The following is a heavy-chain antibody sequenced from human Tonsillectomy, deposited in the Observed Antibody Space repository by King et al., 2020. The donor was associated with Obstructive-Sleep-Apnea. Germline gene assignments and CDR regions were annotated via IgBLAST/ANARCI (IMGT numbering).Heavy chain of an antibody. CDR3: AKDSGRDLRLDS. J-gene: IGHJ5*01. CDR2: VRGGGITT. Sequence: VQLVESGGGLIQPGGSLRLSCAASGFTFSNYAMSWVRQTPGKGLEWVAVVRGGGITTYADSMKDRFTISRDNSRNTLYLQINRLRDEDTAVYYCAKDSGRDLRLDSWGQGTLVTVSS. CDR1: GFTFSNYA. D-gene: IGHD3-10*01. V-gene: IGHV3-23*04.